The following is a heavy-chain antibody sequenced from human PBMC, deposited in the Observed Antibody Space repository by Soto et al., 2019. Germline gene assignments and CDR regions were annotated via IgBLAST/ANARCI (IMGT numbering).Heavy chain of an antibody. J-gene: IGHJ4*02. CDR3: AKAGMATITDYFDY. Sequence: SLRLSCAASGFTFSSYEMNWVRQAPGKGLEWVSYISSSGSTIYYADSVKGRFTISRDNAKNSLYLQMNSLRAEDTALYYCAKAGMATITDYFDYWGQGTLVTVSS. D-gene: IGHD5-12*01. CDR1: GFTFSSYE. V-gene: IGHV3-48*03. CDR2: ISSSGSTI.